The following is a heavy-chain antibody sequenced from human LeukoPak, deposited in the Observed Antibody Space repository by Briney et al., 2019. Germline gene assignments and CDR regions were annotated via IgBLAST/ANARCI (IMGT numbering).Heavy chain of an antibody. CDR3: ARGCSSTSCYYYYGMDV. D-gene: IGHD2-2*01. Sequence: PSETLSLTCTVSGGSISSYYWSWIRQPAGKGLEWIGRIYTSGSTNYNPSLKSRVTMSVDTSKNQFSLKLSSVTAADTDVYYCARGCSSTSCYYYYGMDVWGQGTTVTVSS. CDR2: IYTSGST. J-gene: IGHJ6*02. V-gene: IGHV4-4*07. CDR1: GGSISSYY.